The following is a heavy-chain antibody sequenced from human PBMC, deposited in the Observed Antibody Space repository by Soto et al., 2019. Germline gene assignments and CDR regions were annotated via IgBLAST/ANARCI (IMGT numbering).Heavy chain of an antibody. CDR1: GGSFSGYY. CDR2: INHSGST. CDR3: ARVQGRYFDWLVRVSYPGWFDP. Sequence: PSETLSLTCAVYGGSFSGYYWSWIRQPPGKGLEWIGEINHSGSTNYNPSLKSRVTISVDTSKNQFSLKLSSVTAADTAVYYCARVQGRYFDWLVRVSYPGWFDPWGQGTLVTVSS. D-gene: IGHD3-9*01. V-gene: IGHV4-34*01. J-gene: IGHJ5*02.